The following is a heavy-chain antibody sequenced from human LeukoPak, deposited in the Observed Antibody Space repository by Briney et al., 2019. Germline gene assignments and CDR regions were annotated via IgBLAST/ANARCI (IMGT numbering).Heavy chain of an antibody. CDR2: ISRNGGST. CDR1: GFTFSSYA. CDR3: ARRNYYVSSGYFSGDAFDI. J-gene: IGHJ3*02. D-gene: IGHD3-22*01. V-gene: IGHV3-64*01. Sequence: GGSLTLSCAVSGFTFSSYALSWVRQAPGKGLEFVSAISRNGGSTYYAKSVKGRFTVSRDNSKNTLSLQMGSLRAEDMAVYYCARRNYYVSSGYFSGDAFDIWGQGTMVTVSS.